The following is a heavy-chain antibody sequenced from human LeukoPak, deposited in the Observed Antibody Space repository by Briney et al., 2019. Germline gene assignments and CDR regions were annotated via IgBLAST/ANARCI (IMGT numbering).Heavy chain of an antibody. Sequence: GGSLRLSCAASGFSFSNYAMSWVRQAPGKGLEWVSGIRGGGTRTYYADSVKGRFTISGDNSKNTLYLQMNSLRAEDTAVYYCARGQYGSGKDIWGQGTMVTVSS. J-gene: IGHJ3*02. CDR3: ARGQYGSGKDI. CDR1: GFSFSNYA. V-gene: IGHV3-23*01. D-gene: IGHD3-10*01. CDR2: IRGGGTRT.